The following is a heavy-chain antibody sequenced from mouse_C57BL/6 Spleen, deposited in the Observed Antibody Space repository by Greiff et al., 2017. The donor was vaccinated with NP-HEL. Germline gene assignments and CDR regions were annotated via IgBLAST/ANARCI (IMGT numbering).Heavy chain of an antibody. J-gene: IGHJ2*01. Sequence: EVQLQQSGAELVRPGASVKLSCTASGFNIKDDYMHWVKQRPEQGLEWIGWIDPENGDTEYASKFQGKATITADTSSNTAYLQLSSLTSEDTAVYYCTRITTVVATNYFDYWGQGTTLTVSS. CDR2: IDPENGDT. CDR1: GFNIKDDY. CDR3: TRITTVVATNYFDY. V-gene: IGHV14-4*01. D-gene: IGHD1-1*01.